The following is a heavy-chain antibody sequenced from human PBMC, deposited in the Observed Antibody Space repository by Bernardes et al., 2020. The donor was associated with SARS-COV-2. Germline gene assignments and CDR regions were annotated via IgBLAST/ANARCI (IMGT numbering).Heavy chain of an antibody. D-gene: IGHD3-3*01. Sequence: SEPLSLTCTVSGGSISSVGYYWSWIRQHPGKGLEWIGYIYYSGITYYNPSLKSRVTISVDTSKNQFSLKLSSVTAADTAVYYCARAVGITIFGVVIIGWFDPWGQGTLVTVSS. V-gene: IGHV4-31*03. CDR2: IYYSGIT. J-gene: IGHJ5*02. CDR1: GGSISSVGYY. CDR3: ARAVGITIFGVVIIGWFDP.